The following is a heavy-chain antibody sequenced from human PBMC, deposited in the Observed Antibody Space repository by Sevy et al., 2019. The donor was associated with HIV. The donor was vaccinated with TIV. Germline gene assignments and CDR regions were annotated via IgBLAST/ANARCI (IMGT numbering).Heavy chain of an antibody. CDR1: GFTFSSYA. V-gene: IGHV3-30-3*01. J-gene: IGHJ4*02. Sequence: GGSLRLSCAASGFTFSSYAMHWVRQAPGKGLEWVAVISYDGSNKYYADSVKGRFTISRDNSKNTLYLQMNSLRAEDTAVDYCSGASIRRAAGTVGYFDYWGQGTLVTVSS. CDR2: ISYDGSNK. D-gene: IGHD6-13*01. CDR3: SGASIRRAAGTVGYFDY.